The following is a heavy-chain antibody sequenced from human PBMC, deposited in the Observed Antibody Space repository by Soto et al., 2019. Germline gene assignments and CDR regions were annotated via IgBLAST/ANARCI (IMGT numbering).Heavy chain of an antibody. CDR3: AKGSSSWYQGSLDY. J-gene: IGHJ4*02. D-gene: IGHD6-13*01. CDR2: ISGSGGST. V-gene: IGHV3-23*01. CDR1: GFTFSSYA. Sequence: PGGSLRLSCAASGFTFSSYAMSWVRQAPGKGLEWVSAISGSGGSTYYADSVKGRFTISRDNSKNTLYLQMNSLRAEDTAVYYCAKGSSSWYQGSLDYWGQGTLVTVSS.